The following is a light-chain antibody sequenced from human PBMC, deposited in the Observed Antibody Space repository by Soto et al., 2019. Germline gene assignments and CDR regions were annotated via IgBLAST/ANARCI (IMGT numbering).Light chain of an antibody. V-gene: IGKV1-27*01. CDR1: QGIRND. CDR3: QKYDSAPWT. CDR2: AAS. Sequence: DIQMTHSPSSLSASVGDIVTITYRASQGIRNDLGWYQQKPGRAPKRLIYAASTLQSGVPSRFSGSGSGTDFTLTISSLQPEDVATYYCQKYDSAPWTFGQGTRLEIK. J-gene: IGKJ5*01.